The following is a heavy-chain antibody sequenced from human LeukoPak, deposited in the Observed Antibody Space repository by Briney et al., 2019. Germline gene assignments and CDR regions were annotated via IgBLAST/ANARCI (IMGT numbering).Heavy chain of an antibody. V-gene: IGHV3-21*01. J-gene: IGHJ4*02. CDR2: ISSSSSYI. D-gene: IGHD3-16*02. CDR1: GFTFSSYS. CDR3: ARGGFDDYVWGSYRRAPPDY. Sequence: GGSLRLSCAASGFTFSSYSMNWVRQAPGKGLEWVSSISSSSSYIYYADSVKGRFTISRDNAKNSLYLQMNSLRAEDTAVYYCARGGFDDYVWGSYRRAPPDYWGQGTLVTVSS.